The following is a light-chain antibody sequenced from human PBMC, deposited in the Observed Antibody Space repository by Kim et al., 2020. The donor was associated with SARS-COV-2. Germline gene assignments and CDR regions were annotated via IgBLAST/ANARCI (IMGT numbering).Light chain of an antibody. J-gene: IGKJ1*01. V-gene: IGKV1-13*02. Sequence: AIQLAQSPSSLSASVGDRVTITCRASQGIVTSLAWYRQRPGKAPQLLMEGTSTLESGVPSGFTGSGSGTDFILTISSLQPEDFATYYCQQFKSFPPTFGQGTKVEIK. CDR3: QQFKSFPPT. CDR2: GTS. CDR1: QGIVTS.